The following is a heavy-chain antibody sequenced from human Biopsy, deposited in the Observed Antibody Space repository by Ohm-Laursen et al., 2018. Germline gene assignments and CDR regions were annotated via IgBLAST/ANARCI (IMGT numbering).Heavy chain of an antibody. J-gene: IGHJ6*02. CDR3: ARTPILIVSAGLVYRHRRHLQGMDV. Sequence: TQTLTLTGSFSGFSLSARGMCVSWIRQTPGKALEWLARVDWDDYKDYSASLQTKLSISKDTSNDQVVLTVNNVDPADTATYYCARTPILIVSAGLVYRHRRHLQGMDVWGQGIAVTVS. CDR1: GFSLSARGMC. V-gene: IGHV2-70*11. CDR2: VDWDDYK. D-gene: IGHD6-13*01.